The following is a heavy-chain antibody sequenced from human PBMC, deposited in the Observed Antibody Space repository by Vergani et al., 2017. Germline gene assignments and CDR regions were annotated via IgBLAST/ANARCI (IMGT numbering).Heavy chain of an antibody. V-gene: IGHV3-30*04. CDR1: GFTFSSYA. J-gene: IGHJ4*02. Sequence: QVQLVESGGGVVQPGRSLRLSCAASGFTFSSYAMHWVRQAPGKGLEWVAVISYDGSNKYYADSVKGRLTISRDNSKNTLYLQMNSLSAEDTAVYYCARDWLYSSRYCIGGSCYSYQDYWGQGTLVTVSS. CDR2: ISYDGSNK. CDR3: ARDWLYSSRYCIGGSCYSYQDY. D-gene: IGHD2-15*01.